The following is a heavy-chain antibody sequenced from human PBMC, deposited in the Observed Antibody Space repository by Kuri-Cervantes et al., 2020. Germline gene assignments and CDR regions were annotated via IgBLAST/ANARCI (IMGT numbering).Heavy chain of an antibody. CDR1: GFTFSSYA. J-gene: IGHJ4*02. CDR3: TISQGDYGDYGGDY. D-gene: IGHD4-17*01. V-gene: IGHV3-49*04. CDR2: IRSKAYGGTT. Sequence: GESLKISCAVSGFTFSSYAMHWVRQAPGKGLEWVGFIRSKAYGGTTEYAASVKGRFTISRDDSKSIAYLQMNSLKTEDTAVYYCTISQGDYGDYGGDYWGQGTLVTVSS.